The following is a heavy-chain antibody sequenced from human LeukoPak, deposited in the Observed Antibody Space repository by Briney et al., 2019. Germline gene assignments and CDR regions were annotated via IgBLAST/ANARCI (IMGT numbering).Heavy chain of an antibody. Sequence: GGSLRLSCAASGFIFDEYTMHWVRQAPGKGLEWVALISWDAGDSYYADSVRDRFTISRDNSDNSLFLQMNSLGTEDTALYYCARDMWDGYNTYSFDSWGQGTLVIVSS. J-gene: IGHJ4*02. D-gene: IGHD5-24*01. CDR1: GFIFDEYT. CDR2: ISWDAGDS. V-gene: IGHV3-43*01. CDR3: ARDMWDGYNTYSFDS.